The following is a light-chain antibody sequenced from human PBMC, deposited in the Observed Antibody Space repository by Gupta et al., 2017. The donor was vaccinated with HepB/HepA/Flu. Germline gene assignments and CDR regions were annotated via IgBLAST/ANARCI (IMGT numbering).Light chain of an antibody. J-gene: IGLJ2*01. CDR3: QSYDSSRSASAV. Sequence: QSVLTQPPSVSGAPGQRVTISCTGSSSNIGAGYDVHWYQQLPGTAPKLLIYGNSNRPSGVPDRFSGSKSGTSASLAITGLQAEDEADYYCQSYDSSRSASAVFGGGTKLTVL. CDR1: SSNIGAGYD. CDR2: GNS. V-gene: IGLV1-40*01.